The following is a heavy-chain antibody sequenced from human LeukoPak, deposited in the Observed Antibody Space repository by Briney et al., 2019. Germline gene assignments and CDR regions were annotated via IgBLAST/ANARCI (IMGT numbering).Heavy chain of an antibody. V-gene: IGHV3-7*01. CDR3: AREGSSWDLEY. Sequence: PGGSLRLSCAASGFTFGSYWMSWVRQAPGKGLEWVANIKQDGSEKYYVDSVKGRFTISRDNAKNSLYLQMNSLRAEDTAVYYCAREGSSWDLEYWGQGTLVTVSS. J-gene: IGHJ4*02. D-gene: IGHD6-13*01. CDR1: GFTFGSYW. CDR2: IKQDGSEK.